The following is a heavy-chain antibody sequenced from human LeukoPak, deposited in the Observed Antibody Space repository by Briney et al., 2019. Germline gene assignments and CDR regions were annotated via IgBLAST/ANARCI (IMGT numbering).Heavy chain of an antibody. CDR3: ARGSYYFNY. J-gene: IGHJ4*02. D-gene: IGHD1-26*01. CDR2: INHSGST. CDR1: GGSFSGYY. Sequence: SETLSLTCAVYGGSFSGYYWGWIRQPPGEGLEWIGEINHSGSTNYNPSLKSRVTISVDTSKNQFSLKLGSVTAADTGVNYCARGSYYFNYWGQGTLVTVSS. V-gene: IGHV4-34*01.